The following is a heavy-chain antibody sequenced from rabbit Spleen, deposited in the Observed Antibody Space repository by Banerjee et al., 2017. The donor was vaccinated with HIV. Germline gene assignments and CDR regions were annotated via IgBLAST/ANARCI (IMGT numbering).Heavy chain of an antibody. CDR2: IAAVTGKA. CDR3: ATDVPGVSGWKFDC. J-gene: IGHJ6*01. V-gene: IGHV1S45*01. CDR1: GFYFSNKSV. D-gene: IGHD1-1*01. Sequence: QEQLAESGGGLVKPGGSLTLSCTASGFYFSNKSVMCWRRQAPGKGLERIACIAAVTGKAVYASWAKVRFTCSKTSTTTVIKKVTSLTAADTAYFCGATDVPGVSGWKFDCWGPGTLVTVS.